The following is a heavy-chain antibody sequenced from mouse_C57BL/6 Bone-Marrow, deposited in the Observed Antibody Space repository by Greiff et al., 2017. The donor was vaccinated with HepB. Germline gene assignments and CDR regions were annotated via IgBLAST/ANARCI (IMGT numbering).Heavy chain of an antibody. D-gene: IGHD2-4*01. CDR1: GYTFTSYW. V-gene: IGHV1-64*01. CDR3: ARRGNRLRRTFDY. J-gene: IGHJ2*01. Sequence: QVQLQQPGAELVKPGASVKLSCKASGYTFTSYWMHWVKQRPGQGLEWIGMIHPNSGSTNYNEKFKSKATLTVDKSSSPAYMQRSSLTSEDSAVYYCARRGNRLRRTFDYWGQGTTLTVTS. CDR2: IHPNSGST.